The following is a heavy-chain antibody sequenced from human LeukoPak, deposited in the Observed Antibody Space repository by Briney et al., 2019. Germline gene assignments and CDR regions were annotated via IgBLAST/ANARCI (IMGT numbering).Heavy chain of an antibody. CDR1: GGSFSGYY. J-gene: IGHJ4*02. V-gene: IGHV4-34*01. CDR2: INHSGRT. CDR3: ATHWYSSSRAVEAPFDY. Sequence: SETLSLTCAVYGGSFSGYYWNWIRQLPGKGLEWIGEINHSGRTNYNPSLKSRVTISVDTSKKQFSLKLSSVTAADTAVYYCATHWYSSSRAVEAPFDYWGQGTLVTVSS. D-gene: IGHD6-13*01.